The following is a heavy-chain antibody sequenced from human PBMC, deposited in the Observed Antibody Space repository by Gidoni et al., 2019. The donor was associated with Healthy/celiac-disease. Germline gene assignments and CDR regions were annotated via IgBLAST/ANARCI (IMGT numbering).Heavy chain of an antibody. V-gene: IGHV3-53*01. Sequence: GGSLILSCAASGFTVSSNYMCWVRQAPGKGLEWVSVIYSGGSTYYAGSVKGRFTITRENSKNTLYLQMNSLRAEDTAVYYCARVYDSSGLFDYWGQGTLVTVSS. CDR3: ARVYDSSGLFDY. CDR2: IYSGGST. CDR1: GFTVSSNY. J-gene: IGHJ4*02. D-gene: IGHD3-22*01.